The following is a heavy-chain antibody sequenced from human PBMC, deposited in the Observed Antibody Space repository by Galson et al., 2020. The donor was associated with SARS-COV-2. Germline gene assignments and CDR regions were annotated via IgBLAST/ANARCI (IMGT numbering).Heavy chain of an antibody. CDR1: SGSISNYY. D-gene: IGHD6-13*01. V-gene: IGHV4-59*08. J-gene: IGHJ4*02. Sequence: SETLSLTCTVSSGSISNYYWSWIRQSPGKGLEWIGNIYYSGSTNYNPSLKSRVTISVDPSRNQFSLKLRSVTAAATAVYYCAGQWGSSNLDPPGDLGQGTLVTVSS. CDR3: AGQWGSSNLDPPGD. CDR2: IYYSGST.